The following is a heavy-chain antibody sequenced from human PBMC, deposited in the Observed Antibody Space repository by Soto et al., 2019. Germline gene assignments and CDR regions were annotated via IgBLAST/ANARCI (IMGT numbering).Heavy chain of an antibody. Sequence: GGSLRLSCAASGFTFSTYALSWVRQAPGKGLGWVSAISGSGGSTYYADSVKGRFTISRDNSKNTLYLQMNSLRAEDTAVYYCAKSFQETMVRGVIWATGLHYYYYMDVWGKGTTVTVSS. CDR3: AKSFQETMVRGVIWATGLHYYYYMDV. J-gene: IGHJ6*03. CDR2: ISGSGGST. V-gene: IGHV3-23*01. D-gene: IGHD3-10*01. CDR1: GFTFSTYA.